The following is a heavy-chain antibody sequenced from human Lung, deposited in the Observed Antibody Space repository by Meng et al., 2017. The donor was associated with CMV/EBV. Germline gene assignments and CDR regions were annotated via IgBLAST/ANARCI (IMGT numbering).Heavy chain of an antibody. CDR1: GYTFSGYF. Sequence: ASVXVSCKASGYTFSGYFMHWVRQAPGQGLEWMGWINPNTGGTKYAQRFEGRVTMTRDTSINTAYMELSRPKSDDTAVYYCARIDGYYYDSGGYPFDYWGQGTRVTVSS. J-gene: IGHJ4*02. CDR2: INPNTGGT. CDR3: ARIDGYYYDSGGYPFDY. D-gene: IGHD3-22*01. V-gene: IGHV1-2*02.